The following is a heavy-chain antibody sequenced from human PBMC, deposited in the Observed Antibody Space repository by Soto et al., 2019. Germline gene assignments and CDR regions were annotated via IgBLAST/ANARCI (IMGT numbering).Heavy chain of an antibody. CDR3: VKDPWES. CDR2: IYTDGGR. Sequence: EVQVVESGGGLVQPGGSLRLSCAASGFSVSSQYMSWFRQAPGKGLEWVSVIYTDGGRNYADAVKGRFTISRDNSENTLYLQMSSLRNEDTAMYYCVKDPWESWGQGTLVTVSS. J-gene: IGHJ5*02. V-gene: IGHV3-53*04. D-gene: IGHD1-26*01. CDR1: GFSVSSQY.